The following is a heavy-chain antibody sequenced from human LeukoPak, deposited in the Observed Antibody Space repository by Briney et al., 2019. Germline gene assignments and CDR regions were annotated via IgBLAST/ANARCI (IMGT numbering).Heavy chain of an antibody. J-gene: IGHJ4*02. V-gene: IGHV1-2*06. CDR3: ARDRSGSYYVSGD. CDR1: GYTFTGYY. D-gene: IGHD1-26*01. CDR2: INPNSGGT. Sequence: ASVKVSCKASGYTFTGYYMHWVRQAPGQGLEWMGRINPNSGGTNSAQKFQGRVTMTRDTSISTAYMELSRLRSDDTAVYYCARDRSGSYYVSGDWGQGTLVTVSS.